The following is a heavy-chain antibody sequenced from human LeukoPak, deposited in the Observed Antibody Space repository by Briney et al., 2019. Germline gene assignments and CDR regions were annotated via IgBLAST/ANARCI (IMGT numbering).Heavy chain of an antibody. CDR2: INWNGGST. CDR1: GFTFDDYG. V-gene: IGHV3-20*04. J-gene: IGHJ4*02. CDR3: ASSVAGTRYFDY. Sequence: GGSLRLACAPSGFTFDDYGMCWVREAPGKVLEWVSGINWNGGSTGYADSVKGRFTISRDNAKNSLYLQMNSLRAEDTAVYYCASSVAGTRYFDYWGQGTLVTVSS. D-gene: IGHD6-19*01.